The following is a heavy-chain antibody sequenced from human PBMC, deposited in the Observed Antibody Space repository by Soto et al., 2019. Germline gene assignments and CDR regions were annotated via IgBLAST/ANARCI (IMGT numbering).Heavy chain of an antibody. Sequence: GGSLKISCQGSGYSFTSYGIGWVRPMPGKGLEWMGIIYPGDSDTRYSPSFQGQVTISADKSSSTAYLQWSSLKASDTAMYYCARAPYFDFWGGYYKFGFFDYWGQGTLVTVSS. CDR1: GYSFTSYG. V-gene: IGHV5-51*01. J-gene: IGHJ4*02. CDR3: ARAPYFDFWGGYYKFGFFDY. D-gene: IGHD3-3*01. CDR2: IYPGDSDT.